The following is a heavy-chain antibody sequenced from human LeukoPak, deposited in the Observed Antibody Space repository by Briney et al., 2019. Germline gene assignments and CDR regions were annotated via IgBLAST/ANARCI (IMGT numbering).Heavy chain of an antibody. CDR1: GFTFSSYG. V-gene: IGHV3-33*01. Sequence: GRSLRLSCAASGFTFSSYGIHWVRQAPGKGLEWMAVIWYDGSNKYYADSVKGRFTISRDNSKSTVHLQMNSLRAEDTAVYYCARDRSSGSYSPFDYWGQGTLVTVSS. J-gene: IGHJ4*02. CDR2: IWYDGSNK. D-gene: IGHD1-26*01. CDR3: ARDRSSGSYSPFDY.